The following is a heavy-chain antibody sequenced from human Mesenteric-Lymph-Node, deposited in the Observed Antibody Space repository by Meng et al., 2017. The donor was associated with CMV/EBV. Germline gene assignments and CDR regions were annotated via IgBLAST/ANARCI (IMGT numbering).Heavy chain of an antibody. CDR2: IYNNDNT. D-gene: IGHD6-13*01. V-gene: IGHV3-53*01. J-gene: IGHJ4*02. CDR3: ARDPSNIAIYGRDGNAGN. Sequence: GESLKISCAASGFTVRSNHMNWVRQAPGKGLEWVAVIYNNDNTFYADSVKGRFTISRDDSKNTLAPQMNSLTFDDTAVYYCARDPSNIAIYGRDGNAGNWGQGTLVTVSS. CDR1: GFTVRSNH.